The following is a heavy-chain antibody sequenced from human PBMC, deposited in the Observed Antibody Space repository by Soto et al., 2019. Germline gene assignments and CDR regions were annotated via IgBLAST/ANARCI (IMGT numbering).Heavy chain of an antibody. D-gene: IGHD3-10*01. Sequence: QVQLQQWGARLLKPSETLSLTCAVYGGSFSDYSWTWIRQPPGKALEWIGQINHSGSANYNPSLGSRVIISIGTPKNQFSLELTSVTAADTAVYYCARGLFSGDAYSGGWYYFDSWGQGTLVTVSS. V-gene: IGHV4-34*01. J-gene: IGHJ4*02. CDR2: INHSGSA. CDR3: ARGLFSGDAYSGGWYYFDS. CDR1: GGSFSDYS.